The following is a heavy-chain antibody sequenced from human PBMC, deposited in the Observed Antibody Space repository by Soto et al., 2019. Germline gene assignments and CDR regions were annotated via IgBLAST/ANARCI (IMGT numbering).Heavy chain of an antibody. D-gene: IGHD5-12*01. Sequence: EVHLLESGGDLVQPGGSLRLSCTASGLTFSTYAMSWVRQAPGKVLEWVSALGGSVTGGLTYYADSVKGRFTISRDNSKTTVYLQMNSLRADDTAVYYCAKSPGGLDGYNSDYYGMDVWGQGTTVPVSS. CDR2: LGGSVTGGLT. J-gene: IGHJ6*02. CDR3: AKSPGGLDGYNSDYYGMDV. CDR1: GLTFSTYA. V-gene: IGHV3-23*01.